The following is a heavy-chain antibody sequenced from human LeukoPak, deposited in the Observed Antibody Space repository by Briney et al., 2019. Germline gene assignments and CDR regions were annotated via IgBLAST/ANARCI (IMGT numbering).Heavy chain of an antibody. J-gene: IGHJ4*02. CDR3: AKDSYVDTAMVPFLY. V-gene: IGHV3-23*01. CDR2: ISASGGST. D-gene: IGHD5-18*01. CDR1: GFTFSSSA. Sequence: GGSLRLSCAASGFTFSSSAMSWVRQVPGKGLEWVSGISASGGSTSYADSVRGRFTISRDNSKNTLYVQMNSLRDEDTAVYYCAKDSYVDTAMVPFLYWGQGTLVTVSS.